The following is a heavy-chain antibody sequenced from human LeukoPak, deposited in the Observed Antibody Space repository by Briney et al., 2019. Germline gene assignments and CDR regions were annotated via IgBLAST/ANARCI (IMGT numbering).Heavy chain of an antibody. CDR2: ISSSSRYI. CDR1: GFTFSTFW. J-gene: IGHJ4*02. Sequence: GGSLRLSCATSGFTFSTFWMHWVRQAPGKGLERVSSISSSSRYIYYADSVKGRFTISRDNAKNSLYLQMNSLRAEDTAVYYCARAPAHYYDSSDHYYVGESYFDYWGQGTLVTVSS. D-gene: IGHD3-22*01. CDR3: ARAPAHYYDSSDHYYVGESYFDY. V-gene: IGHV3-21*01.